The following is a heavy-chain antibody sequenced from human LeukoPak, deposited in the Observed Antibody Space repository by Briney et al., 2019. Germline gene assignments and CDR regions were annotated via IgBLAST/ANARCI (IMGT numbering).Heavy chain of an antibody. CDR3: ARDDSDHYERLMGYYYMDV. D-gene: IGHD2-8*01. CDR2: ISSSSRYM. CDR1: GFTFSTYT. V-gene: IGHV3-21*01. Sequence: GGSLRLSCAASGFTFSTYTMNWVRQAPGEGLEWVSSISSSSRYMYYADSVKGRFTISRDNAKNSLYLQMNSLRAEDTAVYYCARDDSDHYERLMGYYYMDVWAKGPRSPSP. J-gene: IGHJ6*03.